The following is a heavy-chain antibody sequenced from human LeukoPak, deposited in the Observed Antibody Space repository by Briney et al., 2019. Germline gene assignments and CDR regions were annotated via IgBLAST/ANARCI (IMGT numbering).Heavy chain of an antibody. CDR2: ISAYNGNT. CDR1: GYTFTSYG. CDR3: ARDLPPYYYGSGMTSGYYFDY. D-gene: IGHD3-10*01. Sequence: GASVKVSCKASGYTFTSYGISWVRQAPGQGLEWMGWISAYNGNTNYAQKLQGRVTMTTDTSTSTAYMELRGLRSDDTAVYYCARDLPPYYYGSGMTSGYYFDYWGQGTLVTVSS. V-gene: IGHV1-18*01. J-gene: IGHJ4*02.